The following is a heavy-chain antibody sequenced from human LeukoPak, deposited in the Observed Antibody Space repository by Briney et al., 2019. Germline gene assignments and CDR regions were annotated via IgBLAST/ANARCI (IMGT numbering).Heavy chain of an antibody. J-gene: IGHJ6*02. CDR3: ARERTTVLTLDYYYGMDV. CDR1: GYSFTGYY. Sequence: ASVKVSCKASGYSFTGYYIHWVRQAPGQGLEWMGWINPNSGGTKYAQKFQGRLTMTRDTSISTANMELSRLRSDDTAVYYCARERTTVLTLDYYYGMDVWGQGTTVTVSS. CDR2: INPNSGGT. V-gene: IGHV1-2*02. D-gene: IGHD4-23*01.